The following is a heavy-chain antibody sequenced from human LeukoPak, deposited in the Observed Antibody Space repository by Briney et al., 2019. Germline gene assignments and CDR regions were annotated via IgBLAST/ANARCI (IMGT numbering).Heavy chain of an antibody. J-gene: IGHJ4*02. Sequence: GRSLRLSCAASGFTFSSYAMHWVRQAPGKGLEWVAVISYDGSNKYYADSVKGRFTISRDNSKNTLYLQMNSLRAEDTAVYYCAKDNWRLVYYFDYWGQGTLVTVSS. CDR3: AKDNWRLVYYFDY. D-gene: IGHD1-20*01. V-gene: IGHV3-30*04. CDR1: GFTFSSYA. CDR2: ISYDGSNK.